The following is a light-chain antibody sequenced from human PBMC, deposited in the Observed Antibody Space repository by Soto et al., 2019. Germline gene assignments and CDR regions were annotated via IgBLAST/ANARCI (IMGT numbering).Light chain of an antibody. J-gene: IGKJ4*01. V-gene: IGKV3-11*01. CDR1: QSVSSY. CDR3: QQRSNELT. CDR2: DAS. Sequence: EIVLTQSPATLSLSPGERATLSCRASQSVSSYLACYQQKPGQAPRLLIYDASNRATGIPARFSGSGSGTDFTLTISSLEPEDFAVYYCQQRSNELTFGGGTKVEIK.